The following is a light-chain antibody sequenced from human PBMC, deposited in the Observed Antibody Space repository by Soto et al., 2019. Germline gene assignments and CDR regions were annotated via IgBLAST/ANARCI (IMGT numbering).Light chain of an antibody. V-gene: IGKV3-20*01. J-gene: IGKJ3*01. CDR3: QQYGSSPPT. CDR1: QSVSSSY. Sequence: EIVLTLSPGTLSLSPGERATLSCRASQSVSSSYLAWYQQKPGQAPRLLIYGASSRATGIPDRFSGSGSGKDFTLTISRLEPEDFAVYYCQQYGSSPPTCGPGT. CDR2: GAS.